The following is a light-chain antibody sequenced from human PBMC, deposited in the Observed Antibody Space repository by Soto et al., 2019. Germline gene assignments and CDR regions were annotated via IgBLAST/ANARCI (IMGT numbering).Light chain of an antibody. CDR2: RAI. V-gene: IGKV1-5*03. CDR1: QSVVDS. CDR3: QQYHSYPWT. Sequence: DIQMTQSPSTLSASVGYRVTITCRASQSVVDSLAWYQQKPGKAPRLLVYRAISLESGVPSRFSGSGSETEFTLTINSLQPDDFATYDCQQYHSYPWTVGQGTGVDFK. J-gene: IGKJ1*01.